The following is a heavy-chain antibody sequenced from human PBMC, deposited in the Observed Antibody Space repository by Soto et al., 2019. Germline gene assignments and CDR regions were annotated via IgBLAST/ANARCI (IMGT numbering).Heavy chain of an antibody. CDR3: ARGQSDSSVQFQGYYYGMDV. CDR1: GFTFSSYS. D-gene: IGHD3-22*01. CDR2: ISSSSSYI. Sequence: EVQLVESGGGLVKPGGSLRLSCAASGFTFSSYSMNWVRQAPGKGLEWVSSISSSSSYIYYADSVKGRFTISRDNAKNSLYLQMNSLRADETAEYYCARGQSDSSVQFQGYYYGMDVWGQGTTVTVSS. J-gene: IGHJ6*02. V-gene: IGHV3-21*01.